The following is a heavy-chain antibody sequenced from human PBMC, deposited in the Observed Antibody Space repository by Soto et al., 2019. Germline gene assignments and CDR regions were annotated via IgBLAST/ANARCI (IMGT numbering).Heavy chain of an antibody. CDR1: GGSISSGDYY. CDR3: ARGGGYEGYYYYGMDV. CDR2: IYYSGSA. Sequence: SETLSLTCTVSGGSISSGDYYWSWIRQPPGKGLEWIGYIYYSGSAYYNPSLKSRVTISVDTSKNQFSLKLSSVTAADTAVYYCARGGGYEGYYYYGMDVWGQGTTVTVS. J-gene: IGHJ6*02. D-gene: IGHD5-12*01. V-gene: IGHV4-30-4*01.